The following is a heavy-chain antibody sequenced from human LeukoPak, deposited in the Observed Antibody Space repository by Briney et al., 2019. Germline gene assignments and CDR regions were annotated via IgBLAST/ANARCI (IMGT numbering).Heavy chain of an antibody. CDR2: INTDGGAT. CDR1: GFPFSNYA. V-gene: IGHV3-23*01. CDR3: AKHGNYDTSGFYYVHF. D-gene: IGHD3-22*01. Sequence: PGGSLRLSCAASGFPFSNYAMTWVRQAPGKGLEWVSSINTDGGATYHADSLKGRFTVSRGNSNNTLYLQMNGLRAEDTAVYYCAKHGNYDTSGFYYVHFWGQGTLVTVSS. J-gene: IGHJ4*02.